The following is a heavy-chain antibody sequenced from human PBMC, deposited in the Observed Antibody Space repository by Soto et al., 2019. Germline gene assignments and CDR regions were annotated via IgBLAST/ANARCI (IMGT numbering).Heavy chain of an antibody. D-gene: IGHD2-21*01. J-gene: IGHJ5*02. CDR3: AADLGLAYDSNNWFDP. CDR1: GFIFSHAW. CDR2: VKNNGGAT. V-gene: IGHV3-15*07. Sequence: EVQLVESGGDLVKPGGSLRLSCAASGFIFSHAWFHWVRQPPGKGLELVGRVKNNGGATDYAASVKGRFTISRDDPIDTVDLQMSSLSTEDTARYYCAADLGLAYDSNNWFDPWGQGTLVTGSS.